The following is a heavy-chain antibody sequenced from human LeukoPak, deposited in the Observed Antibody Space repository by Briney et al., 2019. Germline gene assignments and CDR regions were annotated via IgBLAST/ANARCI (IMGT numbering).Heavy chain of an antibody. D-gene: IGHD3-9*01. CDR1: GGSISSYY. CDR3: ARALDILTGLDY. J-gene: IGHJ4*02. CDR2: IYYSGST. V-gene: IGHV4-59*01. Sequence: SETLSLTCTVSGGSISSYYWSWIRQPPGKGLEWIGYIYYSGSTNYNPSLKSRVTISVDTSKNQFSLKLSSVTAADTAVYYCARALDILTGLDYWGQGTLVTVSS.